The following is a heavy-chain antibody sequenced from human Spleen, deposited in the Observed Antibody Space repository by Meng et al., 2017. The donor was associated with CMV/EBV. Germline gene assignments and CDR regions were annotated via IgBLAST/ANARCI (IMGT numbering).Heavy chain of an antibody. CDR3: ARVAPAYDSSGYYSPDY. CDR2: INPSGGIT. Sequence: ASVKVSCKASGYTFTSYFMHWVRQAPGQGPEWMGIINPSGGITGYAQKFQGRVTMTRDTSTSTVYMELSSLRFEDTAVYYCARVAPAYDSSGYYSPDYWGQGTLVTVSS. J-gene: IGHJ4*02. CDR1: GYTFTSYF. D-gene: IGHD3-22*01. V-gene: IGHV1-46*01.